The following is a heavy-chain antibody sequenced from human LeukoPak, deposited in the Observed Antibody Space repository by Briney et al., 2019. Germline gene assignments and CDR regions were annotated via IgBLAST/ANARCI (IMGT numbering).Heavy chain of an antibody. D-gene: IGHD3-16*01. CDR2: ISGRSSYI. V-gene: IGHV3-21*01. CDR1: GFSFSDYD. Sequence: GGSLRLSCSASGFSFSDYDMNWVRQAPGKGLEWVSAISGRSSYIYYGESVKGRFTISRDNGKNSPYLQMDSLRVEVTAVYYCGRAFPPLRSSSAGDLWGQGTLVIVSS. J-gene: IGHJ1*01. CDR3: GRAFPPLRSSSAGDL.